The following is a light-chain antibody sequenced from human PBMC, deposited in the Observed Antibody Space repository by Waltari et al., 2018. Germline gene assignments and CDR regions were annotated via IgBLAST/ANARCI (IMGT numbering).Light chain of an antibody. Sequence: DIHMTQSPSSLSASVGDTVPITCRASQTISSWLEWFQQKPGKAPKLLIYKPSSLQSGVPSRFSGSASGTEFTLTISSLQPEDFATYYCLQYSSGRTFGQGTKVEIK. V-gene: IGKV1-5*01. CDR3: LQYSSGRT. CDR1: QTISSW. J-gene: IGKJ1*01. CDR2: KPS.